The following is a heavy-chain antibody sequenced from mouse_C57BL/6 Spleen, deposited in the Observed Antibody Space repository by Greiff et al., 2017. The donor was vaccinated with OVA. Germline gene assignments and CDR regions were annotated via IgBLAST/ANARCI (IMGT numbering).Heavy chain of an antibody. V-gene: IGHV1-54*01. J-gene: IGHJ2*01. CDR1: GYAFTNYS. CDR2: INPGSGGT. D-gene: IGHD3-2*02. Sequence: QVQLQQSGAELVRPGTSVKVSCKASGYAFTNYSIEWVKQRPGQGLEWIGVINPGSGGTNYNEKFKGKATLTADKSSSTAYMQLSSLTSDDSAVYFYARRRLSLYYFDYWGQGTTLTVSS. CDR3: ARRRLSLYYFDY.